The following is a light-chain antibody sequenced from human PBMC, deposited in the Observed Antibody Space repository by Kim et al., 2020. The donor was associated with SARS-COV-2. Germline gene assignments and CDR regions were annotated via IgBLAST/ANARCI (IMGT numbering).Light chain of an antibody. Sequence: AVDQNVRTTGQGDSLNGYYPSWYQQKPGQAPVLVVYGENNRPSVIPDRFSGSRSGSTGSLTITGAQAEDEADYFCHSRDSSGNPWVFGGGTQLTVL. CDR3: HSRDSSGNPWV. J-gene: IGLJ3*02. CDR1: SLNGYY. CDR2: GEN. V-gene: IGLV3-19*01.